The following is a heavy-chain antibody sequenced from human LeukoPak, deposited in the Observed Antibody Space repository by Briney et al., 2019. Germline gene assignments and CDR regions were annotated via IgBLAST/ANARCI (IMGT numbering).Heavy chain of an antibody. D-gene: IGHD1-26*01. V-gene: IGHV1-69*13. CDR3: ARALVGATNYYYGMDV. CDR1: GGTFSSYA. Sequence: SVKVSCKASGGTFSSYAISWVRQAPGQGLEWMGGIIAIFGTANYAQKFQGRVTITADESTSTAYMELSSLRSEDTAVYYCARALVGATNYYYGMDVWGQGTTVTVSS. CDR2: IIAIFGTA. J-gene: IGHJ6*02.